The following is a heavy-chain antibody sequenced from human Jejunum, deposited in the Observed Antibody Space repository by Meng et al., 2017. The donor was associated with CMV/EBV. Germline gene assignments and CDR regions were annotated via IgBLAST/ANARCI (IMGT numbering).Heavy chain of an antibody. V-gene: IGHV3-15*01. J-gene: IGHJ4*02. CDR1: GFTFVNAW. Sequence: EVQLVESXXDVVKXGGSLRRSCAASGFTFVNAWMSWVRQAPGKGLEWVARIRSDGTTDYAAPVKGRFTIARDDSTSTVYLQMNGLNTEDTSVYYCVTDYPERSAQIDNWGQGTLVTVSS. D-gene: IGHD3-16*02. CDR2: IRSDGTT. CDR3: VTDYPERSAQIDN.